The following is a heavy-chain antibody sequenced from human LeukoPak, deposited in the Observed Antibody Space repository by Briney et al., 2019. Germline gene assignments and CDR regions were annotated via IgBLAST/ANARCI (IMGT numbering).Heavy chain of an antibody. V-gene: IGHV3-53*01. Sequence: GFLRLSFAASGFTLDDYSLPWVRQAPGKGLEWVSVIYSGGSTYYADSVKGRFTISRDNSKNTLYLQMNSLRAEDTAVYYCARDPPNRTWGQGTMVTVSS. J-gene: IGHJ3*01. CDR3: ARDPPNRT. CDR1: GFTLDDYS. CDR2: IYSGGST. D-gene: IGHD1-14*01.